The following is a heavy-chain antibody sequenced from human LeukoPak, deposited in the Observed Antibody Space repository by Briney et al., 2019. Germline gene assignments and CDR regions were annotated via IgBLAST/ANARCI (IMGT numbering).Heavy chain of an antibody. D-gene: IGHD3-3*01. J-gene: IGHJ5*02. CDR2: INHSGST. CDR3: ARPRTYFWSGYYTGGWFDP. Sequence: PSETLSLTCAVYGGSFSGYYWSWIRQPPGKGLEWIGEINHSGSTNYNPSLKSRVTISVDTSKNQFSLKLSSVTAADTAVYYCARPRTYFWSGYYTGGWFDPWGQGTLVTVSS. CDR1: GGSFSGYY. V-gene: IGHV4-34*01.